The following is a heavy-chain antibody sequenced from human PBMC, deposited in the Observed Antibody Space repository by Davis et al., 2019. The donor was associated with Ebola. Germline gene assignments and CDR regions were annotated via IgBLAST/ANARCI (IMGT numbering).Heavy chain of an antibody. J-gene: IGHJ6*04. CDR1: GFTFSDYY. CDR3: ARDPGASLGGCSGGSCYYGMDV. V-gene: IGHV3-11*01. D-gene: IGHD2-15*01. Sequence: GGSLRLSCAASGFTFSDYYMSWIRQAPGKGLEWVSYISSSGSTIYYADSVKGRFTISRDNAKNSLYLQMNSLRAEDTAVYYCARDPGASLGGCSGGSCYYGMDVWGKGTTVTVSS. CDR2: ISSSGSTI.